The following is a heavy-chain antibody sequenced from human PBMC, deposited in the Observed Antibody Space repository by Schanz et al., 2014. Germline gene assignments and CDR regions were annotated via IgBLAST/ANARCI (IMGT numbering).Heavy chain of an antibody. CDR2: ISAYNCNT. V-gene: IGHV1-18*01. Sequence: QVQLVQSGAEVKKPGASVKVSCKASGYTFTSYGISWVRQAPGQGLEWMGWISAYNCNTKYPQKLQGRVTMTTDTSTSTAYMELRSLRSDDTAVYYCAKAEYDILTDSYSRLDPWGQGTLVTVSS. D-gene: IGHD3-9*01. J-gene: IGHJ5*02. CDR3: AKAEYDILTDSYSRLDP. CDR1: GYTFTSYG.